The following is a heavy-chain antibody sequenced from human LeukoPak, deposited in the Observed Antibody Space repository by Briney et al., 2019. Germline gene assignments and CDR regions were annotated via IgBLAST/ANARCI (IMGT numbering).Heavy chain of an antibody. CDR1: GYTFSSYS. V-gene: IGHV3-21*01. Sequence: GGSLRLSCAVSGYTFSSYSMNWVRQAPGKGLEWVSSISSSSSYIYYADSVKGRFTISRDNAKNSLYLQMNSLRAEDTAVYYCASERSSYGSNWGQGTLVTVSS. CDR2: ISSSSSYI. D-gene: IGHD5-18*01. J-gene: IGHJ4*02. CDR3: ASERSSYGSN.